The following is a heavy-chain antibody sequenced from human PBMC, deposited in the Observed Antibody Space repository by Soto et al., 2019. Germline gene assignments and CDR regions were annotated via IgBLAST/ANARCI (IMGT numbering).Heavy chain of an antibody. CDR3: ARARGDDYPSYAFDI. CDR1: GGSISSNNW. J-gene: IGHJ3*02. V-gene: IGHV4-4*02. D-gene: IGHD4-17*01. Sequence: QVQLQESGPGLVNPSVTLSLTCAVSGGSISSNNWWSFVRQSPGKGLEWIGEIYHSGTTTYNPSLKSRVTISVDKSENQFSLKLRSVTAADTAVYYCARARGDDYPSYAFDIWGQGTMVTVSS. CDR2: IYHSGTT.